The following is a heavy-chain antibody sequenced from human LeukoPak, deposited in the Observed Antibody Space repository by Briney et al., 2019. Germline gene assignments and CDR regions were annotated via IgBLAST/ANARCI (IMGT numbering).Heavy chain of an antibody. CDR3: AHSTSITVFGTSEDGAFDI. CDR1: GFSLSTSGVG. J-gene: IGHJ3*02. V-gene: IGHV2-5*01. Sequence: SGPTLVKPTQTLTLTCTFSGFSLSTSGVGVAWIRQPPGKALEWLALIYWNDDKRYSPSLKSRLTITKGTSKNQVVLTMTNMDPVDTATYYCAHSTSITVFGTSEDGAFDIWGQGTMVTVSS. CDR2: IYWNDDK. D-gene: IGHD3-3*01.